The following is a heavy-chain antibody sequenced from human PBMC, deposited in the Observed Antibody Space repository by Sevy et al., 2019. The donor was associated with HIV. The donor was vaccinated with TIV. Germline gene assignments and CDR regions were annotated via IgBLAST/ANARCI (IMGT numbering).Heavy chain of an antibody. CDR3: ARESGDIVVVVAATTKRDEEIFDY. V-gene: IGHV1-2*02. Sequence: ASVKVSCKASGYTFTGYYMHWVRQAPGQGLEWMGWINPNSGGTNYAQKFQGRVTMTRDTSISTAYMELSRLRSDDTAVYYCARESGDIVVVVAATTKRDEEIFDYWGQGTLVTVSS. CDR2: INPNSGGT. D-gene: IGHD2-15*01. CDR1: GYTFTGYY. J-gene: IGHJ4*02.